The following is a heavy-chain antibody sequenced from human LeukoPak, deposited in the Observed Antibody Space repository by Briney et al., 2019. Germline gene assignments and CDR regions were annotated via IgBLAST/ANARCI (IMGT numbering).Heavy chain of an antibody. CDR2: IYYSGST. CDR3: ARDERDGYNT. D-gene: IGHD5-24*01. CDR1: GGSISSGDYY. Sequence: KSSETLSLTCTVSGGSISSGDYYWSWIRRPPGKGLEWIGYIYYSGSTYYNPSLKSRVTISVDTSKNQFSLKLSSVTAADTAVYYCARDERDGYNTWGQGTLVTVSS. J-gene: IGHJ5*02. V-gene: IGHV4-30-4*08.